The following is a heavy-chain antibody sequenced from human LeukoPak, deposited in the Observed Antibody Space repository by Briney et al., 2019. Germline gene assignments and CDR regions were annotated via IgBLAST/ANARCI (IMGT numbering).Heavy chain of an antibody. V-gene: IGHV3-49*04. CDR3: SRGIVGVYYFDP. CDR2: IRNKGYGGTT. D-gene: IGHD2-15*01. Sequence: GGSLRLSCAASGFTFGDYSITWVRQAPGKGLEWVSFIRNKGYGGTTEYAASVRGRFTISRDDSKSVAYLQMNSLKTEDKAVYYCSRGIVGVYYFDPWGQGTLVTVSS. CDR1: GFTFGDYS. J-gene: IGHJ5*02.